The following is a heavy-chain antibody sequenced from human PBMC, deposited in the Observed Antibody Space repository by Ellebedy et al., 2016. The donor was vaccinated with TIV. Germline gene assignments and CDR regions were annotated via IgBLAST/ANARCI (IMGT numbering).Heavy chain of an antibody. Sequence: GGSLRLSXAASRFTFSTYWMTWIRQAPGKGLEWVANINQDGSKQYYVGSVKGRFTISRDNAKNSLYLQMNSLRAEDTAVYYCAKDWQWGQGTLVTVSS. J-gene: IGHJ4*02. CDR1: RFTFSTYW. CDR3: AKDWQ. V-gene: IGHV3-7*03. CDR2: INQDGSKQ.